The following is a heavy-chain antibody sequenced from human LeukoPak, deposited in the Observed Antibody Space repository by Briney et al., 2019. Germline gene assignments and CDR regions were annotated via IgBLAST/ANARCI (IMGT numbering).Heavy chain of an antibody. V-gene: IGHV3-64*01. D-gene: IGHD2-15*01. Sequence: GGSLRLSCAASGFTFSSYAMYWVRQAPGKGLEYVSAISTNGGSTYYANSVKGRFTISRDNSKNTLYLQMNSLRAEDTAVYYCARDPHALLSSHFDYWGQGTLVTVSS. J-gene: IGHJ4*02. CDR3: ARDPHALLSSHFDY. CDR1: GFTFSSYA. CDR2: ISTNGGST.